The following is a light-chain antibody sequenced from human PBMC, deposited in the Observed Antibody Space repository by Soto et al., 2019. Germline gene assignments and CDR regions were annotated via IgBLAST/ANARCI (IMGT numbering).Light chain of an antibody. CDR1: STDVGGYNY. CDR3: TSNTSSITYV. Sequence: QSALTQPASVSGSPGQSITISCTGTSTDVGGYNYVSWYQQHPGKAPKLMIYEVSNRPSGVSNRFSGSESGNPASLTISGLQAEDEAYYYCTSNTSSITYVFGTGTKLTVL. CDR2: EVS. J-gene: IGLJ1*01. V-gene: IGLV2-14*01.